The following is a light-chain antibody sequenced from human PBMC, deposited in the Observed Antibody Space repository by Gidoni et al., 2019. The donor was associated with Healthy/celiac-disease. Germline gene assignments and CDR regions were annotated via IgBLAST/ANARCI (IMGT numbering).Light chain of an antibody. CDR1: QGISSY. V-gene: IGKV1-9*01. CDR2: AAS. J-gene: IGKJ3*01. Sequence: IQLTQSPSSLSASVGDRVTITCRASQGISSYLAWYQQKPGKAPKLLIYAASTLQSGVPSRFSGSGSGTDFTLTISSLQPEDFATYYCQQLNSLFTFGPGTKVDIQ. CDR3: QQLNSLFT.